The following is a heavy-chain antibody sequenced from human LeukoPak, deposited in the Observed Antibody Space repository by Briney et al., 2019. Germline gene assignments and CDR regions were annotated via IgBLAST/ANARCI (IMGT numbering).Heavy chain of an antibody. CDR3: ARRGLRSSSWYHPVGWFDP. D-gene: IGHD6-13*01. CDR2: IYYSGST. Sequence: PSETLSLTCTVSGGSISSYYWSWIRQPPGKGLEWIGYIYYSGSTNYNPSLKSRVTISVDTSKNQFSLKLSSVTAADTAVYYCARRGLRSSSWYHPVGWFDPWGQGTLVTVSS. V-gene: IGHV4-59*12. J-gene: IGHJ5*02. CDR1: GGSISSYY.